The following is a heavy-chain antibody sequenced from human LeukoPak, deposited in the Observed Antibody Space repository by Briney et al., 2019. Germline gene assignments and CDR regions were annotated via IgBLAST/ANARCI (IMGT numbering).Heavy chain of an antibody. D-gene: IGHD3-22*01. CDR1: GFTFSSYS. V-gene: IGHV3-21*01. J-gene: IGHJ4*02. Sequence: GGSLRLSCAASGFTFSSYSMNWVRQAPGKGLEWVSSISSSSSYIYYADSVKGRFTISRDNAKNSLYLQMNSLRAEDTAVYYCAREGRYYDSSGYYPYYFDYRGQGTLVTVSS. CDR2: ISSSSSYI. CDR3: AREGRYYDSSGYYPYYFDY.